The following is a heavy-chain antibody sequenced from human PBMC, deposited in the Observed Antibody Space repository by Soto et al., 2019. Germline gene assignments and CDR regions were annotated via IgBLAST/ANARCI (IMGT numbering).Heavy chain of an antibody. V-gene: IGHV3-30*03. Sequence: GGSLRLSCAASGFTFSSYGMHWVRQAPGKGLEWVAVISYDGSNKYYADSVKGRFTISRDNAKNSLYLQMNSLRAEDTAVYYCARAGSSGYSFSRTPRTYYYYYGMDVWGQGTTVTVSS. CDR3: ARAGSSGYSFSRTPRTYYYYYGMDV. CDR1: GFTFSSYG. J-gene: IGHJ6*02. D-gene: IGHD3-22*01. CDR2: ISYDGSNK.